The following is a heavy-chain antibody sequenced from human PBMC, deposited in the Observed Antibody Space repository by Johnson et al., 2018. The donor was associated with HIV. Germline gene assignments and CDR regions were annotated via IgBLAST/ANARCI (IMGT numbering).Heavy chain of an antibody. J-gene: IGHJ3*02. CDR3: ARWLPGGVVAALYAFDI. D-gene: IGHD2-15*01. CDR2: MGTAGAT. Sequence: VQLVESGGGLVQPGGSLRLSCAASGFTFSSYDMHWVRQATGKGLEWVSAMGTAGATYYPGPVTGRFTISRENAKNSLYLQMNSLRAEDTALHYCARWLPGGVVAALYAFDIWGQGTMVTVSS. CDR1: GFTFSSYD. V-gene: IGHV3-13*01.